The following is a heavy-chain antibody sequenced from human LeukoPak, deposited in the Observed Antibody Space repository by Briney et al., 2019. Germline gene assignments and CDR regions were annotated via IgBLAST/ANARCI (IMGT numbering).Heavy chain of an antibody. Sequence: ASVKVSCKASGGTFSSYAISWVRQAPGQGLEWMGWISAYNGNTNYAQKLQGRVTMTTDTSASTAYMELRSLRSDDTAVYYCARSFYYDSPDAFDIWGQGTMVTVSS. J-gene: IGHJ3*02. D-gene: IGHD3-22*01. CDR2: ISAYNGNT. CDR1: GGTFSSYA. CDR3: ARSFYYDSPDAFDI. V-gene: IGHV1-18*01.